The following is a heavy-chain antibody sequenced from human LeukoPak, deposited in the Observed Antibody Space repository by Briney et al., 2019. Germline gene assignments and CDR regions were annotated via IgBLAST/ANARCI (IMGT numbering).Heavy chain of an antibody. CDR1: GYNFNRYT. Sequence: GASLKVSCKTSGYNFNRYTITWVRQAPGQGLEWMGWVSTSNGDTNYADKFQGRVTMTTDTVTKTAYMELRRLRAGDTAIYFCARVSDTSMVTPGFDSWGQGTLVTVSS. D-gene: IGHD5-18*01. CDR2: VSTSNGDT. J-gene: IGHJ4*02. CDR3: ARVSDTSMVTPGFDS. V-gene: IGHV1-18*01.